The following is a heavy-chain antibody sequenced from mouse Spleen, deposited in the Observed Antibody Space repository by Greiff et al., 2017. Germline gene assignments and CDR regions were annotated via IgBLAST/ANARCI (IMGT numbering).Heavy chain of an antibody. CDR1: GYTFTSYT. J-gene: IGHJ4*01. Sequence: VKLVESGAELARPGASVKMSCKASGYTFTSYTMHWVKQRPGQGLEWIGYINPSSGYTNYNQKFKDKATLTADKSSSTAYMQLSSLTSEDSAVYYCARFFPRPTMITEGAMDYGGQGTSVTVSS. CDR2: INPSSGYT. V-gene: IGHV1-4*01. CDR3: ARFFPRPTMITEGAMDY. D-gene: IGHD2-4*01.